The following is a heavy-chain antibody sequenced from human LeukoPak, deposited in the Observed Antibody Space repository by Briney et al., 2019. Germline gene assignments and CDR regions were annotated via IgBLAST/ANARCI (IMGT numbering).Heavy chain of an antibody. CDR2: INHSGST. D-gene: IGHD5-18*01. Sequence: SETLSLTCAVYGGSFSGYYWSWIRQPPGKGLEWIGEINHSGSTNYNPSLKSRVTISIDTSKNHCSLKPSSATAAETAVYYCARGHSYGPPAGYWGQGTLVTVSS. CDR1: GGSFSGYY. V-gene: IGHV4-34*01. CDR3: ARGHSYGPPAGY. J-gene: IGHJ4*02.